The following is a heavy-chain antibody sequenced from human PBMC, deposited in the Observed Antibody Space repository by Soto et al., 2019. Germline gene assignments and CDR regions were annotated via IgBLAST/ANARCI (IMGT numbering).Heavy chain of an antibody. CDR1: GGSISSSY. CDR3: ARGGLERQLAFDY. V-gene: IGHV4-4*08. CDR2: IYDDGST. Sequence: SETLSLTCTVSGGSISSSYWSWIRQPPGKGLEWLAYIYDDGSTYYNPSLKSRVTISVDTSKNQFSLKLSSVTAADTAVYYCARGGLERQLAFDYWGQGTLVTVSS. D-gene: IGHD6-6*01. J-gene: IGHJ4*02.